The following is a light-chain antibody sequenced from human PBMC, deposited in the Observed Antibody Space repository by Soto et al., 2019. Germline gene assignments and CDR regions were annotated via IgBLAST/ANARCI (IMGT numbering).Light chain of an antibody. CDR1: SSDVGLYNL. CDR2: EVN. Sequence: QSVLTQPASVSGSPGQSITISCTGTSSDVGLYNLVSWYQQLPGKAPKLIIYEVNERPSGISDRFSGSKSGNTASLTISELQDEDEADYYCCSYVGSSILMFGGGTKVTVL. V-gene: IGLV2-23*02. CDR3: CSYVGSSILM. J-gene: IGLJ3*02.